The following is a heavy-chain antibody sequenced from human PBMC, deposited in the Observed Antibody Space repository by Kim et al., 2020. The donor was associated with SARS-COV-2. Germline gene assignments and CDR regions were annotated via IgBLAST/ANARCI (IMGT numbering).Heavy chain of an antibody. CDR2: IYYSGST. J-gene: IGHJ5*02. V-gene: IGHV4-39*01. Sequence: SETLSLTCTVSGGSISSSSYYWGWIRQPPGKGLEWIGSIYYSGSTYYNPSLKSRVTISVDTSKNQFSLKLSSVTAADTAVYYCARHDSSSWYDPYNWFDPWGQGTLVTVSS. CDR1: GGSISSSSYY. CDR3: ARHDSSSWYDPYNWFDP. D-gene: IGHD6-13*01.